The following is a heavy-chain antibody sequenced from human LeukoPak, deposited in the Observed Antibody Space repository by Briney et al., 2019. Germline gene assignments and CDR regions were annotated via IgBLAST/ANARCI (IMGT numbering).Heavy chain of an antibody. CDR2: VGTDSDT. CDR3: VKTTPGIHPFDS. D-gene: IGHD6-13*01. J-gene: IGHJ4*02. CDR1: GFTFKTSA. V-gene: IGHV3-23*01. Sequence: GGSLRRSCAASGFTFKTSAFSWVRESPGRGLEWVSTVGTDSDTYYADSVKGRFTISRDNSKNTVYLQMTGLRADDTAVYYCVKTTPGIHPFDSWGQGTLATVSP.